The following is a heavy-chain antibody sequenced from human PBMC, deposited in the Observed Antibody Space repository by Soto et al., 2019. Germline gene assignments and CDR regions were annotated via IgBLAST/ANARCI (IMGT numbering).Heavy chain of an antibody. CDR3: VRQYSADCNGGVCYLAFDI. D-gene: IGHD2-8*02. Sequence: QVQLQESGPGLVKSSETLSLTCTVSGASVSSGCCYWGWIRQPPGRGLEWIGYVYYSGSTNYNPSLKSRVTISVDTSKNQFSLKLSSVTAADTAVFYCVRQYSADCNGGVCYLAFDIWGQGTMVTVSS. J-gene: IGHJ3*02. V-gene: IGHV4-61*01. CDR1: GASVSSGCCY. CDR2: VYYSGST.